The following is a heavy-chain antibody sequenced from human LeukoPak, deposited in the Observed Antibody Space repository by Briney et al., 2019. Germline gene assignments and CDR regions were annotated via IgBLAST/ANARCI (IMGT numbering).Heavy chain of an antibody. CDR1: GFTVSSNY. J-gene: IGHJ5*02. CDR2: IYSGGST. CDR3: ARAYCSGGSCYDPWWFDP. Sequence: PGGSLRLSCAASGFTVSSNYMSWVRQAPGKGLEWVSVIYSGGSTYYADSVKGRFTISRDNSKNTLYLQMNSLRAEDTAVYYCARAYCSGGSCYDPWWFDPWGQGTLVTVSS. V-gene: IGHV3-53*01. D-gene: IGHD2-15*01.